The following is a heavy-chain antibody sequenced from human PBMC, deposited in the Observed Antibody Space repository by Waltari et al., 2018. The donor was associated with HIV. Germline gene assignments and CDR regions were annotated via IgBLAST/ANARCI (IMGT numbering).Heavy chain of an antibody. CDR3: ARHWDY. D-gene: IGHD1-1*01. CDR2: IRDSGDIT. J-gene: IGHJ4*02. Sequence: EAQVVESGGGLVQPGGSLRLSCAASGFTFSSYAMTWVRQAPGKGLEWVSTIRDSGDITYYADSVKGRFTISRDNSKNTLYLQMNNLRAEDTALYFCARHWDYWGQGTLVTVSS. CDR1: GFTFSSYA. V-gene: IGHV3-23*04.